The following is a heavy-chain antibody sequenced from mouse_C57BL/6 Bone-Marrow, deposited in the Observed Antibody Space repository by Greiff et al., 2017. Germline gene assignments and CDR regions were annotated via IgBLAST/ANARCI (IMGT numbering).Heavy chain of an antibody. V-gene: IGHV1-72*01. CDR3: ARYYYGSRVYAMDY. Sequence: QVQLQQPGAELVKPGASVKLSCKASGYTFTSYWMHWVKQRPGRGLEWIGRIDPNSGGTKYNEKFKSKATLTVDKPSSTAYIQLSSLTSEDSAVYYCARYYYGSRVYAMDYWGQGTSVTVSS. J-gene: IGHJ4*01. CDR1: GYTFTSYW. CDR2: IDPNSGGT. D-gene: IGHD1-1*01.